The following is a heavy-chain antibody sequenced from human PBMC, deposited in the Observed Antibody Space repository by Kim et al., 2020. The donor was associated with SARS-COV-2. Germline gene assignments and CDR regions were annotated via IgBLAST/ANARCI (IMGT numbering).Heavy chain of an antibody. V-gene: IGHV1-69*13. CDR3: ARQKIVVVSAKPYAFDI. CDR1: GGTFSSYA. CDR2: IIPIFGTA. J-gene: IGHJ3*02. D-gene: IGHD2-21*01. Sequence: SVKVSCKASGGTFSSYAISWVRQAPGQGLEWMGGIIPIFGTANYAQKFQGRVTITADESTSTAYMELSSLRSEDTAVYYCARQKIVVVSAKPYAFDIWGQRTMVTVSS.